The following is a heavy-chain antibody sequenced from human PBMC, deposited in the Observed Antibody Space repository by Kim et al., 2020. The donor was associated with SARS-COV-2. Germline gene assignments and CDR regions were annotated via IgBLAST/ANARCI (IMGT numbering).Heavy chain of an antibody. CDR1: GYTFTSYG. CDR2: ISAYNGNT. D-gene: IGHD5-18*01. V-gene: IGHV1-18*01. CDR3: ARYSYGYASGPLDY. Sequence: ASVKVSCKASGYTFTSYGISWVRQAPGQGLEWMGWISAYNGNTNYAQKLQGRVTMTTDTSTSTAYMELRSLRSDDTAVYYCARYSYGYASGPLDYWGQGTLVTVSS. J-gene: IGHJ4*02.